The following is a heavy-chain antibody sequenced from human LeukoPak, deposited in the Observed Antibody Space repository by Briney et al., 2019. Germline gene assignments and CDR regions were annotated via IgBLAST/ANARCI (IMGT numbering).Heavy chain of an antibody. J-gene: IGHJ4*02. V-gene: IGHV4-4*07. D-gene: IGHD4-17*01. CDR1: GGSISSYY. CDR2: IYTSGST. Sequence: PSETLSLTCTVSGGSISSYYWSWIRQPAGKGLGWIGRIYTSGSTNYNPSLKSRVTMSVDTSKNQFSLKLSSVTAADTAVYYCARVGQYGDYADYWGQGTLVTVSS. CDR3: ARVGQYGDYADY.